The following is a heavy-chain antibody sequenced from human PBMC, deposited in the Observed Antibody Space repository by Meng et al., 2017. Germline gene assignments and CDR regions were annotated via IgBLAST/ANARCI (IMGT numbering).Heavy chain of an antibody. Sequence: SVKLSCKASGGTFSSYAISWVRQAPGQGLEWMGGIIPIFGTANYAQKFQGRVTITTDESTSTAYMELSSLRSEDTAVYYCAWGGVRLYDSSGYTFDYWGQGTLVTVSS. CDR3: AWGGVRLYDSSGYTFDY. CDR2: IIPIFGTA. CDR1: GGTFSSYA. V-gene: IGHV1-69*05. J-gene: IGHJ4*02. D-gene: IGHD3-22*01.